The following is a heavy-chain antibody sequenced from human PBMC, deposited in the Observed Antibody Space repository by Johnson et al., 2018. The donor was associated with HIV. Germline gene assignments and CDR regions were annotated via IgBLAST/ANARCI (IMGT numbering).Heavy chain of an antibody. D-gene: IGHD6-13*01. Sequence: VQLVESGGGLVQPGRSLKLSCAASGFTFDDYAMHWVRQTPGKGLEWVSRINSDGSSTRYADSVKGRFTLSRDNAKNTRYLQMNSLRAEDTAVYYCARERIGYSSSWSAAFDIWGQGTMVTVSS. CDR1: GFTFDDYA. V-gene: IGHV3-74*01. CDR3: ARERIGYSSSWSAAFDI. CDR2: INSDGSST. J-gene: IGHJ3*02.